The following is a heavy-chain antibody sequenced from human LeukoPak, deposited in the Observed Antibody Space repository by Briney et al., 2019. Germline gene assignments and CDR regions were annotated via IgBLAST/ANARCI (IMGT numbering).Heavy chain of an antibody. CDR3: ASDIVVVPARPGKPDY. CDR1: GFTFSSYW. J-gene: IGHJ4*02. D-gene: IGHD2-2*01. CDR2: INSDGSST. Sequence: PGGSLRLSCAASGFTFSSYWMHWVRQAPGKGLVWVSRINSDGSSTSYADSVKGRFTISRDNAKNTLYLQMNSLRAEDTAVYYCASDIVVVPARPGKPDYWGQGTLVTVSS. V-gene: IGHV3-74*01.